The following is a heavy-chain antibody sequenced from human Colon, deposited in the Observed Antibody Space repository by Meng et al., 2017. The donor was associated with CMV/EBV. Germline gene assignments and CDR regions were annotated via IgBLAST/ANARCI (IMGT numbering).Heavy chain of an antibody. J-gene: IGHJ6*02. CDR1: GGSISSGDYY. V-gene: IGHV4-30-4*08. CDR3: ARGVTMITAGMDV. CDR2: IYYSGAT. Sequence: SETLSLTCTVSGGSISSGDYYWSWIRQPPGKGLEWIGYIYYSGATYYNPSLRSRVTIALDTSKNDFTLNLKSVTAADTAVYYSARGVTMITAGMDVWGQGTTVTVSS. D-gene: IGHD3-22*01.